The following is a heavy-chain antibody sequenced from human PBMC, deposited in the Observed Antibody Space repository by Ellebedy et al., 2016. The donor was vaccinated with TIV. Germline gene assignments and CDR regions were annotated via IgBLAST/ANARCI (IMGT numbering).Heavy chain of an antibody. CDR3: ATAFRITMVRGVAGFDY. V-gene: IGHV1-46*01. CDR1: RYTFTSYY. J-gene: IGHJ4*02. D-gene: IGHD3-10*01. Sequence: ASVKVSXKASRYTFTSYYMHWVRQAPGQGLEWMGIINPSGGSTSYAQKFQGRVTMTRDTSTSTVYMELSSLRSEDTAVYYCATAFRITMVRGVAGFDYWGQGTLVTVSS. CDR2: INPSGGST.